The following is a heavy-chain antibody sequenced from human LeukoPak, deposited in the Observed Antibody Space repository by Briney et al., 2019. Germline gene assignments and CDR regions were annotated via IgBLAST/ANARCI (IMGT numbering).Heavy chain of an antibody. Sequence: GGSLRLSCAASGFTFNNYGMHWVRQAPGKGLEWVAVISYDGRNIHYLDSVKGRFTISRDISTDTLWLQMDSLRTEDTAVYYCAKGPLRGTAAAIDYWGQGTLVTVSS. CDR2: ISYDGRNI. CDR3: AKGPLRGTAAAIDY. D-gene: IGHD2-2*01. CDR1: GFTFNNYG. J-gene: IGHJ4*02. V-gene: IGHV3-30*18.